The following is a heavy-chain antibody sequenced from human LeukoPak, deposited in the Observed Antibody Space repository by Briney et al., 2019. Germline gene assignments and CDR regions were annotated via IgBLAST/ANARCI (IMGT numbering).Heavy chain of an antibody. CDR1: GFTFSIHA. V-gene: IGHV3-23*01. D-gene: IGHD1-26*01. CDR3: ARADSGTYYNYYLDS. CDR2: IGGGDT. Sequence: GGSLRLSCAGSGFTFSIHAMSWVRQAPGKGLEWVSTIGGGDTYYADSVKGRFTISRDNSRNTLYLQMNSLRAEDTAVYYCARADSGTYYNYYLDSWGQGTLVNVSS. J-gene: IGHJ4*02.